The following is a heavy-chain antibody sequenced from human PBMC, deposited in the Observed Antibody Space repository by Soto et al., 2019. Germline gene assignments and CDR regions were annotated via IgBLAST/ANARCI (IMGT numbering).Heavy chain of an antibody. J-gene: IGHJ3*02. CDR3: ARPIYDLDAFDI. D-gene: IGHD3-22*01. Sequence: QVQLVESGGGVVQPGRSLRLSCAASGFTFSSYAMHWVRQAPGKGLEWVAVISYDGSNKYYADSVKGRFTISRDNSKNMLYLQMNSLRAEDTAVYYCARPIYDLDAFDIWGQGTMVTVSS. CDR2: ISYDGSNK. CDR1: GFTFSSYA. V-gene: IGHV3-30-3*01.